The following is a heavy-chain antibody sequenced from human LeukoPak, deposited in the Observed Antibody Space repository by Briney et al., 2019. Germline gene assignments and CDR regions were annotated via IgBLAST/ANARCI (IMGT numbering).Heavy chain of an antibody. CDR3: AGDRNSDWYSPLDY. CDR1: GFTFTKCA. CDR2: ITATGDTA. Sequence: GGSLRLSCVASGFTFTKCAMSWIRQAPGKGLEWVAIITATGDTAYYADSVKGRFTISRDNSRNTAYMQMDSLRAEDTAIYYCAGDRNSDWYSPLDYWGQGSQVTVSP. D-gene: IGHD6-19*01. J-gene: IGHJ4*02. V-gene: IGHV3-23*01.